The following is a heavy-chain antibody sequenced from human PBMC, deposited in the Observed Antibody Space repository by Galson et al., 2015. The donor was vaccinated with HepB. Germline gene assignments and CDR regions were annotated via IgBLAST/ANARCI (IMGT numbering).Heavy chain of an antibody. CDR3: ARTLLGRYDSSGYYTIDY. Sequence: PALVKPTQTLTLTCTVSGFSLSNARMGVSWIRQPPGKALEWLAHIFSNDEKSYSTSLKSRLTISKDTSKSQVVLTMTNMDPVDTATYCCARTLLGRYDSSGYYTIDYWGQGT. D-gene: IGHD3-22*01. CDR1: GFSLSNARMG. CDR2: IFSNDEK. V-gene: IGHV2-26*01. J-gene: IGHJ4*02.